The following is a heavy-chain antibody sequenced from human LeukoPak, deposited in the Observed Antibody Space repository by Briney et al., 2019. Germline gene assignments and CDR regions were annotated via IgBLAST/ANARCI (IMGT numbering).Heavy chain of an antibody. CDR3: GGIFPANSRYAFDI. V-gene: IGHV1-69*01. J-gene: IGHJ3*02. CDR1: GGGFTFTSHG. CDR2: IIPIYGSP. Sequence: GASVKVSCKASGGGFTFTSHGISWVRQAPGQGLEWMGGIIPIYGSPTYAQKFHGRITITADDSTRTVYMELSSLRPEDSAVHYCGGIFPANSRYAFDIWGPGAMVT. D-gene: IGHD1-26*01.